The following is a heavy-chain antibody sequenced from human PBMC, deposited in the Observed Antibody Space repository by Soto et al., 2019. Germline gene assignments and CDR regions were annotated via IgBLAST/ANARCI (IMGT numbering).Heavy chain of an antibody. CDR2: ISAYNGNT. J-gene: IGHJ5*02. CDR1: GYTFTSYG. D-gene: IGHD2-2*01. Sequence: QVQLVQSGAEVKKPGASVKVSGKASGYTFTSYGISWVRQAPGQGLEWMGWISAYNGNTNYAQKLQGRVTMTTDTSTSTAYMELRSLRSDDTAVYYCARARYQLHPRQWYNWFDPWGQGTLVTVSS. CDR3: ARARYQLHPRQWYNWFDP. V-gene: IGHV1-18*04.